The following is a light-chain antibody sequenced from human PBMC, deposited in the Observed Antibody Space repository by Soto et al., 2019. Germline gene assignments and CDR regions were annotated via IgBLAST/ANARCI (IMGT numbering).Light chain of an antibody. CDR1: QRISSW. CDR3: QQYNTYSQT. J-gene: IGKJ1*01. CDR2: KAS. V-gene: IGKV1-5*03. Sequence: DIQMTQSPPTLSASVGDRVTITCRASQRISSWLAWYQQKPGKAPKLLIYKASTLESGVPSRFSGSGSGTEFTLTISSLQPDDFATYYCQQYNTYSQTFGQGTKVDIK.